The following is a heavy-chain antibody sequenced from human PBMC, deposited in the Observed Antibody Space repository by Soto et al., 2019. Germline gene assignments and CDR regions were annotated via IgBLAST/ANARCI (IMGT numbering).Heavy chain of an antibody. CDR2: INHSGST. CDR3: ARGVSNYDFWSGYSHYYYYMDV. CDR1: GGSFSGYY. J-gene: IGHJ6*03. V-gene: IGHV4-34*01. D-gene: IGHD3-3*01. Sequence: SETLSLTCAVYGGSFSGYYWSWVRQPPGKGLEWIGEINHSGSTNYNPSLKSRVTISVDTSKSQFSLKLSSVTAADTAIYYCARGVSNYDFWSGYSHYYYYMDVWGKGTTVTVSS.